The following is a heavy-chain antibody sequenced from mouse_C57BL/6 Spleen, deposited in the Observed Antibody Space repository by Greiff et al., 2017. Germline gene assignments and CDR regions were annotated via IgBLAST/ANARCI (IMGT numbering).Heavy chain of an antibody. CDR1: GYTFTSYW. V-gene: IGHV1-53*01. Sequence: LQQPGTELVKPGASVKLSCKASGYTFTSYWMHWVKQRPGQGLEWIGNINPSNGGTNYNEKFKSKATLTVDKSSSTAYMQLSSLTSEDSAVYYCASVVGGLHWYCDVWGTGTTVTVSS. J-gene: IGHJ1*03. CDR3: ASVVGGLHWYCDV. D-gene: IGHD1-1*01. CDR2: INPSNGGT.